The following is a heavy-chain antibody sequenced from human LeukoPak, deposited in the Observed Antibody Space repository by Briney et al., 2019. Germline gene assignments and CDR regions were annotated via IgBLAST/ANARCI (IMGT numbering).Heavy chain of an antibody. Sequence: ASVKVSCKVSGYTLTELSTHWVRQAPGKGLEWMGGFDPEDGETIYAQKFQGRVTMTEDTSTDTAYMELSSLRSEDTAVYYCATKPSRSTMIVVAVDVWGQGTTVTVSS. CDR2: FDPEDGET. CDR3: ATKPSRSTMIVVAVDV. V-gene: IGHV1-24*01. CDR1: GYTLTELS. D-gene: IGHD3-22*01. J-gene: IGHJ6*02.